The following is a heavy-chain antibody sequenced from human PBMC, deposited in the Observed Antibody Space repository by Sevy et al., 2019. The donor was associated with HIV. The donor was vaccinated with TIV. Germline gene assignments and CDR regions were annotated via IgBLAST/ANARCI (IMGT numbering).Heavy chain of an antibody. Sequence: GGSLRLSCAASGFTFSDYYMSWIRQAPGKGLEWVSFISSTGSTIYYVASVKGRFTISSDNAQTSLYLKMNSLRGEDTAVYYCARDMGAVTYYYYGMDVWGQGTTVNVSS. J-gene: IGHJ6*02. CDR2: ISSTGSTI. CDR3: ARDMGAVTYYYYGMDV. D-gene: IGHD1-26*01. CDR1: GFTFSDYY. V-gene: IGHV3-11*01.